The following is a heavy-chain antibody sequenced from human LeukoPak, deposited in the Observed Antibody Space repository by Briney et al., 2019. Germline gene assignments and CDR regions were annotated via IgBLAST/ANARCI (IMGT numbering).Heavy chain of an antibody. D-gene: IGHD3-3*01. CDR3: AKDDYDFWIGYYGSGPFDY. Sequence: GGSQRLSCAASGFTFSSYDMSWVRQAPGKGLEWVSDISGSGGSIYYADSVKGQFTISRDNSKTTLYLKMNSLRAEDTAVYYCAKDDYDFWIGYYGSGPFDYWGQRTLVTVSS. J-gene: IGHJ4*02. V-gene: IGHV3-23*01. CDR2: ISGSGGSI. CDR1: GFTFSSYD.